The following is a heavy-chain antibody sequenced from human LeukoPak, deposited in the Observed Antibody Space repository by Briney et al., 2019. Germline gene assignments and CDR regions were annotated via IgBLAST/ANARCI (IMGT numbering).Heavy chain of an antibody. CDR3: ARVLTERYIDL. CDR2: IRQDGDEK. V-gene: IGHV3-7*01. J-gene: IGHJ2*01. D-gene: IGHD1-14*01. CDR1: GFIFNSHW. Sequence: GGSLRLSCAGSGFIFNSHWMTWVRQAPGMGLEWVGNIRQDGDEKFYADSVRGRFTISRDNAKNSLYLHLNSLRAEDTAIYYCARVLTERYIDLWGRGTLVTVSP.